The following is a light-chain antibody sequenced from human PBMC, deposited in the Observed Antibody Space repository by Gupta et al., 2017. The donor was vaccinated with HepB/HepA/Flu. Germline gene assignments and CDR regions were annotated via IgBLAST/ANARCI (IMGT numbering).Light chain of an antibody. V-gene: IGLV1-47*01. Sequence: GQRVTISCSGGTSNIGRNSVYWYQQFPGSAPQLLIYRDYQRPSGVPERFSGSKSGTSASLAISGLRSGDEAHYYCVAWDDTLSGAGLGGGTKLT. CDR1: TSNIGRNS. CDR2: RDY. J-gene: IGLJ2*01. CDR3: VAWDDTLSGAG.